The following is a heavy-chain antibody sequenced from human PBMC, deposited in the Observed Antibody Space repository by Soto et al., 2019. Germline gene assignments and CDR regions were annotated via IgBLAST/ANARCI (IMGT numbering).Heavy chain of an antibody. CDR3: ARDRRSDFWSGYPMYYFDY. D-gene: IGHD3-3*01. CDR2: INPNSGGT. J-gene: IGHJ4*02. V-gene: IGHV1-2*04. Sequence: ASVKVSCKASGYTFTGYYMHWVRQAPGQGLEWMGWINPNSGGTNYAQKFQGWVTMTRDTSISTAYTELSRLRSDDTAVYYCARDRRSDFWSGYPMYYFDYWGQGTLVTVSS. CDR1: GYTFTGYY.